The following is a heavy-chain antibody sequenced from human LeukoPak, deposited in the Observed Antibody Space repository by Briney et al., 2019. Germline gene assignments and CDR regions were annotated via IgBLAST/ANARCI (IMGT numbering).Heavy chain of an antibody. V-gene: IGHV3-21*04. Sequence: GGSLRLSCAASGFTFSAYTMNWVRQAPGKGLEWVSSISSSRAYIYYADSVKGRFTISRDNAKNSLYLQMNSLRAEDTALYYCAKGRLLWFGELVDFDYWGQGTLVTVSS. D-gene: IGHD3-10*01. CDR2: ISSSRAYI. J-gene: IGHJ4*02. CDR3: AKGRLLWFGELVDFDY. CDR1: GFTFSAYT.